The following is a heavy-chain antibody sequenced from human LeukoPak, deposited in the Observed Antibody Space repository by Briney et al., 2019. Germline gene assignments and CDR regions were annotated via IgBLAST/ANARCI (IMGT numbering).Heavy chain of an antibody. V-gene: IGHV3-30-3*01. CDR3: AGDSSSAFDI. D-gene: IGHD2-2*01. Sequence: GGSQRLSCAASGFTFSSYAMHWVRQAPGKGREWGAVISYDGSNKYYADSVKGRFTISRDNSKNTLSLPMNSLRAEDTAVYYCAGDSSSAFDIWGQGTMVTVSS. CDR2: ISYDGSNK. J-gene: IGHJ3*02. CDR1: GFTFSSYA.